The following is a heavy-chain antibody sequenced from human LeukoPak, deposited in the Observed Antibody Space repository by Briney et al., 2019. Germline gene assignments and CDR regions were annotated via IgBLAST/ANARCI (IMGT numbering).Heavy chain of an antibody. CDR3: TTDGPTTVTGGFDY. V-gene: IGHV3-15*01. J-gene: IGHJ4*02. D-gene: IGHD4-17*01. CDR1: GFTFSNAW. Sequence: GGSLRLSCAASGFTFSNAWMSWVRQAPGKGLEWVGRIKSKTDGGATDYAAPVKGRFTISRDDSKNTLYLQMNSLKTEDTAVYYCTTDGPTTVTGGFDYWGQGTLVTVSS. CDR2: IKSKTDGGAT.